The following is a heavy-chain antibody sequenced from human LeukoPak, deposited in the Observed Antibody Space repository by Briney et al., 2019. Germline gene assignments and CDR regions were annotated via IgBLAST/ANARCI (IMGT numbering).Heavy chain of an antibody. CDR3: GYGSGNYNDY. Sequence: GGSLRLSCAASGFTFSRSGMHWVRQAPGKGLEWVTFIGYDGSKIYYADSVKGRFTISRDNAKNTLYLQMNSLRAEDTAVYFCGYGSGNYNDYWGQGTLVTVSS. CDR1: GFTFSRSG. CDR2: IGYDGSKI. V-gene: IGHV3-30*02. D-gene: IGHD3-10*01. J-gene: IGHJ4*02.